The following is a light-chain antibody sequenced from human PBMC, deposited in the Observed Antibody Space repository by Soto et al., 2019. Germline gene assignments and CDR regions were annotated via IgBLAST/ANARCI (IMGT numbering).Light chain of an antibody. CDR1: QGISTY. V-gene: IGKV1-27*01. J-gene: IGKJ1*01. Sequence: DIQMTQSPSSLSASVGDRVTITCRTIQGISTYLAWYQQKQGKVPKLLIYAASTLQSGGPSRFSGSGSGTDFILTISSLQPEDVATYYCQQYKSALRTFGQGTKGEIK. CDR3: QQYKSALRT. CDR2: AAS.